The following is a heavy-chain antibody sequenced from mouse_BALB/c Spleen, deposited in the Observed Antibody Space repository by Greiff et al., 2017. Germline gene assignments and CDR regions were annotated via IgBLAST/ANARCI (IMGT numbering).Heavy chain of an antibody. J-gene: IGHJ2*01. Sequence: LQQPGSELVRPGASVKLSCKASGYTFTSYWMHWVKQRPGQGLEWIGNIYPGSGSTNYDEKFKSKATLTVDTSSSTAYMQLSSLTSEDSAVYYCTRWGVRRGDYFDYWGQGTTLTVSS. V-gene: IGHV1S22*01. CDR1: GYTFTSYW. D-gene: IGHD2-14*01. CDR3: TRWGVRRGDYFDY. CDR2: IYPGSGST.